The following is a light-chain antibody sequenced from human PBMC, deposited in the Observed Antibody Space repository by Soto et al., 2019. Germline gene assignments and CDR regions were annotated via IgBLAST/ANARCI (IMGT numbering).Light chain of an antibody. CDR2: EVS. CDR1: SSDFGGYRH. Sequence: QSVLTQPASVSGSPGQSITISCTAISSDFGGYRHVSWYQHHPGKAPKLMIYEVSNRPSGVSNRFSGSKSGYTASLTISGLQAEDEADYYCNSQTTSGTLVFGTGTKVTVL. V-gene: IGLV2-14*01. J-gene: IGLJ1*01. CDR3: NSQTTSGTLV.